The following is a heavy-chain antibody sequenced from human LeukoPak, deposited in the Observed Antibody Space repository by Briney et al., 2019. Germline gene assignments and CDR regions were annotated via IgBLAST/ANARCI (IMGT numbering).Heavy chain of an antibody. CDR2: IYYSGST. V-gene: IGHV4-59*08. D-gene: IGHD2-15*01. CDR1: GGSISSYY. Sequence: SETLSLTCTVSGGSISSYYWSWIRQPPGKGLEWIGYIYYSGSTNYNPSLKSRVTISVDTSKNQFSLKLSSVTAADTAVYYCARQHCSGGSCNWFDPWGQGTLVTVSS. CDR3: ARQHCSGGSCNWFDP. J-gene: IGHJ5*02.